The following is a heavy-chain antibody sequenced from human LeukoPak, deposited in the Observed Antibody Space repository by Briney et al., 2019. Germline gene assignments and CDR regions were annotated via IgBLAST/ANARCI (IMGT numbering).Heavy chain of an antibody. CDR3: ARDLLNEGNHLDY. Sequence: MPSETLSLTCTVSGGSVSSGDYYWSWLRQPPGKGLEWIGYIYYSGITYYNPSLKSRVTISVDTSKNQFSLKLSSVTAADTAVYYCARDLLNEGNHLDYWGQGTLVTVSS. D-gene: IGHD4-23*01. J-gene: IGHJ4*02. V-gene: IGHV4-30-4*01. CDR1: GGSVSSGDYY. CDR2: IYYSGIT.